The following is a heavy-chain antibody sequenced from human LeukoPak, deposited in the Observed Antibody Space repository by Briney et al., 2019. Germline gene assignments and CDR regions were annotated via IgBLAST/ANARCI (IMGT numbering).Heavy chain of an antibody. Sequence: HPSETLSLTCTVSGDSISTYYWSWIRQPPGEGLERIGYIRYSGSANYNPSLRSRVTISIDTSKNQFSLKLSSVTAADTAVYHCARLVYDSRGYYFDYWGQGTLVTVSS. CDR1: GDSISTYY. V-gene: IGHV4-59*08. CDR2: IRYSGSA. D-gene: IGHD3-22*01. J-gene: IGHJ4*02. CDR3: ARLVYDSRGYYFDY.